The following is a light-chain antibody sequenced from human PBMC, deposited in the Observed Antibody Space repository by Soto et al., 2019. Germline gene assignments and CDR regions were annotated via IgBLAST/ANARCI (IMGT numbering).Light chain of an antibody. CDR2: GAS. J-gene: IGKJ1*01. CDR3: QQYGSSSWT. V-gene: IGKV3-20*01. CDR1: QSVSSSY. Sequence: EIVLTQSPGTLSLSPGERATLSCRASQSVSSSYLAWYQQKPGQAPRLRIYGASSRATGIPDRFSGSGSGTDFTLTISRLEPEDFGVYYCQQYGSSSWTFGQGTKVEIK.